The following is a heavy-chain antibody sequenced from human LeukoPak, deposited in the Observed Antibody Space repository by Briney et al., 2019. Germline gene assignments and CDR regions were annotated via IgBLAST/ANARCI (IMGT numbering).Heavy chain of an antibody. V-gene: IGHV3-23*01. Sequence: SGGSLRLSCAASGFTFSTYAMSWVRQAPGKGLEWVSAISGSGGKTYYADPVKGRFTIARDNSKNTLYLQMNSLRAEDTAVYYCAKELDGSGYYDYWGQGTLVTVSS. CDR1: GFTFSTYA. J-gene: IGHJ4*02. CDR3: AKELDGSGYYDY. CDR2: ISGSGGKT. D-gene: IGHD3-22*01.